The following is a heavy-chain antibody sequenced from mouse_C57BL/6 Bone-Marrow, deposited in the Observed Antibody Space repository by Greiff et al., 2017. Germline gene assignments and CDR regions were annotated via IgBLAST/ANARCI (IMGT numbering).Heavy chain of an antibody. D-gene: IGHD1-1*02. CDR2: IDPETGGT. Sequence: VKVVESGAELVRPGASVTLSCKASGYTFTDYEMHWVQQTPGQGLEWIGSIDPETGGTDYNQKFKGKAILTADKSSSTAYLELSSLTSEDSAVDYCADNYGFDYWGQGTTLTVSS. CDR1: GYTFTDYE. J-gene: IGHJ2*01. CDR3: ADNYGFDY. V-gene: IGHV1-15*01.